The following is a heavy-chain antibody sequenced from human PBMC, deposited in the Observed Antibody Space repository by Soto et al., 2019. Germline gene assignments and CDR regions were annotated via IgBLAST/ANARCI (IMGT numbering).Heavy chain of an antibody. D-gene: IGHD6-19*01. CDR1: GFTFSSYG. Sequence: QVQLVESGGGMVQPGRSLRLSCAASGFTFSSYGMHWVRQAPGKGLEWVAVISYDGSNKYYADSVKGRFTISRDNSKNSLDLQMTSMRAEETAGYCCAKGSRLGYFDLWGRGTLVTVSS. J-gene: IGHJ2*01. CDR2: ISYDGSNK. CDR3: AKGSRLGYFDL. V-gene: IGHV3-30*18.